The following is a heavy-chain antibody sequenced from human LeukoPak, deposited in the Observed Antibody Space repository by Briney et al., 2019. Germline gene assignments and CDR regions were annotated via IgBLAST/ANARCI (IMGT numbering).Heavy chain of an antibody. J-gene: IGHJ4*02. Sequence: GGSLRLSCAHRGYTLSIYLAHCVCATLGTGLVWVSHINTVRSSTTYADSVKGRFTISRDNAKNTLYLQINSLRAEDTAVYYCASDNTGCSNGVCPDYWGQGTLVTVSS. CDR1: GYTLSIYL. CDR3: ASDNTGCSNGVCPDY. CDR2: INTVRSST. D-gene: IGHD2-8*01. V-gene: IGHV3-74*01.